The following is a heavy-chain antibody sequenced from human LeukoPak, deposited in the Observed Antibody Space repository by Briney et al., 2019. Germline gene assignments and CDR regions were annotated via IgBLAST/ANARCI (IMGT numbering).Heavy chain of an antibody. J-gene: IGHJ3*02. Sequence: SETLSLTCTVSGYSVSSGYYWGWIRQPPGKGLEWIGSIYHTGSIYYNPSLKSRVTISVDTSKNQFSLKLSSVTAADTAVCYCVRHSDGDYSPFDIWGQGTMVTVSS. CDR3: VRHSDGDYSPFDI. D-gene: IGHD4-17*01. V-gene: IGHV4-38-2*02. CDR1: GYSVSSGYY. CDR2: IYHTGSI.